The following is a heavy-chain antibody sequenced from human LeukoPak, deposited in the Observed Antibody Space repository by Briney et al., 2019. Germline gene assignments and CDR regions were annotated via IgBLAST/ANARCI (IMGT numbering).Heavy chain of an antibody. Sequence: SETLSLTCAVYGGSFSGYYWSWIRQPPGKGLEWIGEINHSGSTNYNPSLKSRVTISVDTSKNQFSLKLSSVTAADTAVYYCARGRTYYYGSGCYYIRWALNGFDYWGQGTLVTVSS. CDR2: INHSGST. V-gene: IGHV4-34*01. CDR3: ARGRTYYYGSGCYYIRWALNGFDY. J-gene: IGHJ4*02. CDR1: GGSFSGYY. D-gene: IGHD3-10*01.